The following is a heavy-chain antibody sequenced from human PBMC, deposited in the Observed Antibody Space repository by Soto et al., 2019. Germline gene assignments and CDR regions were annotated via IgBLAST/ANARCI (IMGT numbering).Heavy chain of an antibody. D-gene: IGHD6-6*01. CDR1: GYSISTGYY. CDR3: ASVRYYGLDV. CDR2: VYHSGTT. V-gene: IGHV4-38-2*01. Sequence: PSETLSLTCAVSGYSISTGYYWGWIRQPPGKGLEWIGRVYHSGTTDYNPSLKSRVTISVDTSKNQFSLKLSSVTAADTAVYYCASVRYYGLDVWGQGTTVTVSS. J-gene: IGHJ6*02.